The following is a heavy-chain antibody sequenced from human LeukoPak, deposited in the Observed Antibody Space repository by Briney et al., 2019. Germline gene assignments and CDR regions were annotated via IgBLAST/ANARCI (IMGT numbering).Heavy chain of an antibody. J-gene: IGHJ4*02. V-gene: IGHV4-30-4*01. Sequence: SETLSLTCTVSGGSISSGNYYWSWLRQPPGKGLEWIGYIYYSGTTYYNPSLKSRVTMSVDTSKNQFSLKLMSVTAADTAVYYCASGTSTYYELYFWGQGTLVTVSS. CDR2: IYYSGTT. CDR3: ASGTSTYYELYF. CDR1: GGSISSGNYY. D-gene: IGHD3-3*01.